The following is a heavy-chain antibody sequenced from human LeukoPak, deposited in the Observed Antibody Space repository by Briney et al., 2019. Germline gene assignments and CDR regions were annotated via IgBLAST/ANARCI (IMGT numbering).Heavy chain of an antibody. J-gene: IGHJ5*01. Sequence: SQTLSLTCGISGASVSSNSAAWNWIRHSPSRGLEWLGRTYYRSKWYNDYAVAVKGRISINPDTSKNQFSLQLNSVTPEDTAVYYCARDRGGDYLARKTNWFDSWGQGTLVTVSS. V-gene: IGHV6-1*01. D-gene: IGHD4-17*01. CDR1: GASVSSNSAA. CDR3: ARDRGGDYLARKTNWFDS. CDR2: TYYRSKWYN.